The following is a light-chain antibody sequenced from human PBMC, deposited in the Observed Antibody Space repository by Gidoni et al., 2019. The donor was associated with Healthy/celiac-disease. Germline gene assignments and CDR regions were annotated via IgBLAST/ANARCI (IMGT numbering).Light chain of an antibody. CDR2: KDS. J-gene: IGLJ1*01. CDR3: QSADSSGTYV. V-gene: IGLV3-25*03. Sequence: YELTQPPSVSVSPGQTARITCSGDALPQQYAYWYQQKPGQAPVLVIYKDSERPPGIPERFSGSSSGTTVTLTSSGVQAEDEADYYCQSADSSGTYVFGTGTKVTVL. CDR1: ALPQQY.